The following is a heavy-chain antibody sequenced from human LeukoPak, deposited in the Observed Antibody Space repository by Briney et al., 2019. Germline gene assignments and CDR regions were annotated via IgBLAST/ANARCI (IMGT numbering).Heavy chain of an antibody. CDR2: ISYDGSNK. CDR3: AREAAAGRDTFDI. J-gene: IGHJ3*02. Sequence: GRSLRLSCAASGFTFSSDAMHWVRQAPGKGLEWVAVISYDGSNKYYADSVKGRFTISRDNSTNTLYLQMNSLRAEDTAVYYCAREAAAGRDTFDIWGQGTMVTVSS. V-gene: IGHV3-30-3*01. CDR1: GFTFSSDA. D-gene: IGHD6-13*01.